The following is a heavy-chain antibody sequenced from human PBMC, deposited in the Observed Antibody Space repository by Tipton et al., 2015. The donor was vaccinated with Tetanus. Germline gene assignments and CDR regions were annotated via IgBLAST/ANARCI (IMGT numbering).Heavy chain of an antibody. J-gene: IGHJ4*02. D-gene: IGHD6-19*01. CDR1: GDSIGRSNW. CDR3: ARGRHFIEVALPLDY. Sequence: GLVKPSETLSLTCTVSGDSIGRSNWWSWVRQPPGKGLEWIGEIYHSGSTNYNPSLKSRVTMSVDKSKNQFSLKLSSVTAADTAVYYCARGRHFIEVALPLDYWGQGTLVTVSS. CDR2: IYHSGST. V-gene: IGHV4-4*02.